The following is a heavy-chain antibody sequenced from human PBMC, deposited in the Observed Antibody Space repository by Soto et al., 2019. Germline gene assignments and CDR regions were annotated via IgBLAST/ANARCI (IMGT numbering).Heavy chain of an antibody. Sequence: QITLKESGPTLVKHTQTLTLTCTFSGFSLSTRGVAVGWIRQPPGKALEWLAPIYWDDDKRYSPSLKSRLTITKDTSRNQVVLTMTNMDPVDTATYYCAHDSNGLYGLDVWGQGTTVTVS. V-gene: IGHV2-5*02. D-gene: IGHD3-22*01. J-gene: IGHJ6*02. CDR1: GFSLSTRGVA. CDR3: AHDSNGLYGLDV. CDR2: IYWDDDK.